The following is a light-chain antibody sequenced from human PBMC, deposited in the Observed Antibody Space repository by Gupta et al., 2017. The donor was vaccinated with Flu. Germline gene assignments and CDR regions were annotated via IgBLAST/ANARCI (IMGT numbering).Light chain of an antibody. CDR2: LNS. J-gene: IGKJ5*01. V-gene: IGKV2-28*01. CDR1: QSLLYKNGNNH. Sequence: DILLTQSPLSLSVTPGEPASISCTSTQSLLYKNGNNHLEWYIQRPGQSPKLLIYLNSRRASGVPDRFRASGSGTAFTLLISRVEADDFGTYYCMQSLETPSTFGQGTRLEI. CDR3: MQSLETPST.